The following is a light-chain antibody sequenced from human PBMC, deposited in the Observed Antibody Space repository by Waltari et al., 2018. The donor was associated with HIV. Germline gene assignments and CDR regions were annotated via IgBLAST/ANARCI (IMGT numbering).Light chain of an antibody. J-gene: IGLJ3*02. CDR2: GDT. V-gene: IGLV1-40*01. CDR3: QSYDSGLSVV. CDR1: RSNIAAGLH. Sequence: SVLPQPPSVSGAPGQGVTISCPTHRSNIAAGLHVYWYQQLPETAPKLLIYGDTNRPSGVPDRFSGSKSGTSASLAITGLQAEDEADYYCQSYDSGLSVVFGGGTKLTVL.